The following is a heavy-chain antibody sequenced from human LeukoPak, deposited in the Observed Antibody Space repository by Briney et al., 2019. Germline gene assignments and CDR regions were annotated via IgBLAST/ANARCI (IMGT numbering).Heavy chain of an antibody. CDR1: GFTFNRYA. J-gene: IGHJ4*02. CDR2: MSWSGGST. Sequence: AGGSLRLSCALSGFTFNRYAVSWARHSTGQALEWLSAMSWSGGSTYYADSMKGRFTISRDNSKNTLYLQMNSLRAEDTAVYYCAKRQIIVVSAFDYWGQGTLVTVSS. V-gene: IGHV3-23*01. D-gene: IGHD2-2*01. CDR3: AKRQIIVVSAFDY.